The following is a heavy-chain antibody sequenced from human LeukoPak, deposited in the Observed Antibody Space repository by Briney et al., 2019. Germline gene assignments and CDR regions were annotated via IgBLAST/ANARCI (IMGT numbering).Heavy chain of an antibody. J-gene: IGHJ4*02. V-gene: IGHV4-34*01. D-gene: IGHD4-11*01. Sequence: SETLSLTCAVYDGSFSDFYWSWIRQPPGKGLEWIGEINHIGTTNYNPSFKSRVSISVDTSKNQFSLRLNSVTAVDTAVYYCARGPFAHDYTDYAWGQGTLVTVSS. CDR3: ARGPFAHDYTDYA. CDR2: INHIGTT. CDR1: DGSFSDFY.